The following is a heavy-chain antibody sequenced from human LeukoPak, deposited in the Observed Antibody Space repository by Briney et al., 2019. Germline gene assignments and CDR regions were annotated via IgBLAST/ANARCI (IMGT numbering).Heavy chain of an antibody. J-gene: IGHJ6*03. V-gene: IGHV4-61*02. D-gene: IGHD6-6*01. CDR3: ARWSGSVTARNYYYYMDV. CDR1: GGSVRRGNYY. Sequence: PSETLSLTCAVSGGSVRRGNYYWTWIRQPAGSGLEWIGRIYTSGTTDYNPSLRTRVTISVDASRNQFSLNLSSVTAADTAVYYCARWSGSVTARNYYYYMDVWGEGTTVTVSS. CDR2: IYTSGTT.